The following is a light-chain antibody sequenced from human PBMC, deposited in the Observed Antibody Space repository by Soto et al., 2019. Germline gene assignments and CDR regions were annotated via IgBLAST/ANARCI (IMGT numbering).Light chain of an antibody. CDR3: QHYNVYPWT. J-gene: IGKJ1*01. CDR2: DAS. CDR1: ESIRTW. V-gene: IGKV1-5*01. Sequence: DIKMNQSPSTLSASVGDRVTVTCRASESIRTWLAWYQHKPGKAPKFLIYDASTLESGVPSRFSGSGSGTEFTLTISSLQPDDFATYYCQHYNVYPWTFGQGTKVDIK.